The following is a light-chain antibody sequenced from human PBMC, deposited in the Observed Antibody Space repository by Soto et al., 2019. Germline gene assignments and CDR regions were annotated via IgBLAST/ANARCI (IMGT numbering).Light chain of an antibody. V-gene: IGLV1-51*01. Sequence: QSVLTQPPSVSAAPGQKVTISCSGSSSNIGNNYVSWYQQLSGTAPKLLIYDNNKRPSGIPDRFSGSKSGTSATLGITGLQTGDEDDYYCGTWDSSLSAYVFGTGTKVTVL. CDR2: DNN. CDR3: GTWDSSLSAYV. J-gene: IGLJ1*01. CDR1: SSNIGNNY.